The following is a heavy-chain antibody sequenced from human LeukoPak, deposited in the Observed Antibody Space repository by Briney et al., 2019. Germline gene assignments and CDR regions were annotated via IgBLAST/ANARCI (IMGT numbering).Heavy chain of an antibody. CDR2: ITPIFGTA. Sequence: SVKVSCKASGGTFSSYAISWVRQAPGQGLEWMGGITPIFGTANYAQKFQGRFTITTDESTSTAYMELSSLRSEDTAVYYCARAGPYSNYGAHDYWGQGTLVTVSS. D-gene: IGHD4-11*01. V-gene: IGHV1-69*05. J-gene: IGHJ4*02. CDR3: ARAGPYSNYGAHDY. CDR1: GGTFSSYA.